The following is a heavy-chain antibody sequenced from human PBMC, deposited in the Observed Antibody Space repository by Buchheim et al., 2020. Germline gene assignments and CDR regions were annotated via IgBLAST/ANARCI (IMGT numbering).Heavy chain of an antibody. CDR2: ISYDGSNK. V-gene: IGHV3-30-3*01. CDR3: AREGKWLLLLGRYFDY. Sequence: QVQLVESGGGVVQPGRSLRLSCAASGFTFSSYAMHWVRQAPGKGLEWVAVISYDGSNKYYADSVKGRFTISRDNSKNKLYLQMNSLRAEDTAVYYCAREGKWLLLLGRYFDYWGQGTL. D-gene: IGHD3-22*01. CDR1: GFTFSSYA. J-gene: IGHJ4*02.